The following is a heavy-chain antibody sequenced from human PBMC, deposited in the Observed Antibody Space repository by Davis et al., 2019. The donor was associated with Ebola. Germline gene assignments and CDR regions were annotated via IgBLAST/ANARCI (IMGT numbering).Heavy chain of an antibody. CDR2: IDWDDDK. CDR1: GFSLSTSGLC. CDR3: AHIPKGPREDFDY. V-gene: IGHV2-70*12. Sequence: SGLTLAKPTQTFTLTCTFSGFSLSTSGLCVSWIRQPPGKALEWLALIDWDDDKYYSTSLKTRLTISKDTSKNQVVLTMTNMDPVDTATYYCAHIPKGPREDFDYWGQGTLVTVSS. J-gene: IGHJ4*02. D-gene: IGHD1-26*01.